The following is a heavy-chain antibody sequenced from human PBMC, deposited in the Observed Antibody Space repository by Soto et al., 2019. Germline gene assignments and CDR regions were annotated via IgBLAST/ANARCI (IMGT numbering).Heavy chain of an antibody. CDR3: ARGGGRYYDFCSWYYKGLDFDY. V-gene: IGHV4-34*01. D-gene: IGHD3-3*01. CDR2: INHSGST. Sequence: SETLSLTCAVYGGAFSVYYWSWIRQPPGKGLEWIGEINHSGSTNYNPSLKSRVTISVDTSKNQFSLKLSSVTAADTAVYYCARGGGRYYDFCSWYYKGLDFDYWAQGTLVTVSS. J-gene: IGHJ4*02. CDR1: GGAFSVYY.